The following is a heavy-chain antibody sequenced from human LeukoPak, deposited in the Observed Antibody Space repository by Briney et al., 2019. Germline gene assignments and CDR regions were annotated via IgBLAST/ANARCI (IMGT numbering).Heavy chain of an antibody. D-gene: IGHD2-15*01. V-gene: IGHV4-61*02. Sequence: SETLSLTCTVSGGSISSGSYYWSWIRQPAGKGLEWIGRIYTSGSTNYNPSLKSRVTISVDTSKNQFSLKLSSVTAADTAVYYCARGGRIVAGGSYYYYMDVWGKGTTVTVSS. J-gene: IGHJ6*03. CDR3: ARGGRIVAGGSYYYYMDV. CDR2: IYTSGST. CDR1: GGSISSGSYY.